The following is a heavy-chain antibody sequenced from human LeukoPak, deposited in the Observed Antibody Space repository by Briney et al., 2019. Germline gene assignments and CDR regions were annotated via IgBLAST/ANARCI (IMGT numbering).Heavy chain of an antibody. Sequence: GGSLRLSCAASGFTFSTYGMHWVRQAPGKGLEWVAVIWYDGSNKYYADSVKGRFTISRDNSKNTLYLQMNTLRAEDTAVYYCARDPGGVVYFDYWGQGTLVTVSS. CDR1: GFTFSTYG. CDR3: ARDPGGVVYFDY. V-gene: IGHV3-33*08. D-gene: IGHD2-8*01. CDR2: IWYDGSNK. J-gene: IGHJ4*02.